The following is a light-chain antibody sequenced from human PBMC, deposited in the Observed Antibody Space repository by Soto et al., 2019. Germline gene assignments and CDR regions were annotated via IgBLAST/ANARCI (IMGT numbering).Light chain of an antibody. V-gene: IGLV1-40*01. CDR3: QSYDNTLSGPIYV. CDR1: TSNIGAGYD. CDR2: GNT. Sequence: QSVLTQPPSVSGALGQRVTISCTGITSNIGAGYDVHWYQHLPGRAPKLLIYGNTNRPSGVPDRFSGSKSATSASLAITGLQAEDEGVYYCQSYDNTLSGPIYVFGTGTNVTVL. J-gene: IGLJ1*01.